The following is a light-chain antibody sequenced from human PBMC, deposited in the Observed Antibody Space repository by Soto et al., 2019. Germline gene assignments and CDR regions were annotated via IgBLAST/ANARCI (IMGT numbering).Light chain of an antibody. Sequence: EIVMTQSPATLSVSPGERATLSCRASQSVSSNLAWYQQKPGQAPSLLIYGASTRATGIPARFSGSGSGTEFTLTISSLQPEDFAVYYCQQYNNWPRTFGQGTKVEIK. J-gene: IGKJ1*01. CDR2: GAS. V-gene: IGKV3-15*01. CDR3: QQYNNWPRT. CDR1: QSVSSN.